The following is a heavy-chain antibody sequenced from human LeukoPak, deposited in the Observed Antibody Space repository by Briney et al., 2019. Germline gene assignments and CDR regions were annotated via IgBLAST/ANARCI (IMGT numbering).Heavy chain of an antibody. CDR3: AARKVRGVWFYLDY. V-gene: IGHV3-23*01. D-gene: IGHD3-10*01. CDR2: IYDDNT. Sequence: GGSLRLSCAASGFTFSAYAMAWVRQAPGKGLEWVSTIYDDNTYYADSVKGRFAISTDNSKNTLYLQMNSLRVEDTAVYFCAARKVRGVWFYLDYWGQGTLVTVSS. J-gene: IGHJ4*02. CDR1: GFTFSAYA.